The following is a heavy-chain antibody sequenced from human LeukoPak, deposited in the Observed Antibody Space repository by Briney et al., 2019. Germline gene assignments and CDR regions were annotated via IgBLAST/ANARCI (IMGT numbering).Heavy chain of an antibody. CDR2: IYYSGST. CDR3: ARFRVITGYFDY. D-gene: IGHD3-22*01. J-gene: IGHJ4*02. V-gene: IGHV4-59*08. Sequence: PSETLSLTCTVSGGSISSYYWSWVRQPPGKGLEWVGYIYYSGSTNYNPSLKSRGTISVDTSKNQFSLKLSSVTAADKAMYYCARFRVITGYFDYWGQGTLVTVSS. CDR1: GGSISSYY.